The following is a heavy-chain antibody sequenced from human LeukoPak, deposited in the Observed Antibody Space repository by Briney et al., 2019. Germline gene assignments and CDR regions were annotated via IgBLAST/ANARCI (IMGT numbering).Heavy chain of an antibody. J-gene: IGHJ3*02. D-gene: IGHD2-21*01. CDR3: AVVPTPHYILWFSLGREAFDI. CDR2: IYYSGST. V-gene: IGHV4-30-4*08. CDR1: GGSISSGDYY. Sequence: SQTLSLTCTVSGGSISSGDYYWSWIRQPPWKGLEGIGYIYYSGSTYYNPSLKSRVTTSVDTSTSQFSLKLGSVTAADTAVYYCAVVPTPHYILWFSLGREAFDIWGQGTMVTVSS.